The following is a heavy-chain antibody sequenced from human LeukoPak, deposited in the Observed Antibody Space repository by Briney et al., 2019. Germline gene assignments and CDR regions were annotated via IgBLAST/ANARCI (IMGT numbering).Heavy chain of an antibody. CDR1: GYTLTELS. D-gene: IGHD3-10*01. Sequence: GASVKVSCKVSGYTLTELSMHWVRQAPGKGLEWMGGFDPEDGETIYAQKFQGRVTMTEDTSTDTAYMELRSLTSDDTAVYYCARGGLITMVPSDMDVWGQGTTVTVSS. V-gene: IGHV1-24*01. CDR3: ARGGLITMVPSDMDV. J-gene: IGHJ6*02. CDR2: FDPEDGET.